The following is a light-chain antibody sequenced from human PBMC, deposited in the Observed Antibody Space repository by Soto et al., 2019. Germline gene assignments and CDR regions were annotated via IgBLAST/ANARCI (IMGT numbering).Light chain of an antibody. CDR1: SSDVGGYNY. V-gene: IGLV2-14*01. CDR3: SSYIDTTTLV. Sequence: QSALTQPRSVSGSPGQSVTISCTGTSSDVGGYNYVSWYQQHPGKAPKLMIYEVSNRPSGVSNRFSGSKSGYTASLTISGLQAEDEADYYCSSYIDTTTLVFGGGTKVTVL. CDR2: EVS. J-gene: IGLJ3*02.